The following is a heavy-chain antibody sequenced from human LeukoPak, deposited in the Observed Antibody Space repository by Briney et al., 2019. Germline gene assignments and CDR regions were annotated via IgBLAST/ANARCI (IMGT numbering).Heavy chain of an antibody. J-gene: IGHJ6*04. CDR2: LSYDGFTK. V-gene: IGHV3-30*04. CDR1: GFTFSAST. CDR3: ARDAWRSDSV. Sequence: PGGSLRLSCVASGFTFSASTMHWVRQAPGKGLEWVAVLSYDGFTKYYADSVKGRFTISRDNSKNTLYLQMNSLRPEDTAVYYCARDAWRSDSVWGKGTTVTVSS. D-gene: IGHD3-3*01.